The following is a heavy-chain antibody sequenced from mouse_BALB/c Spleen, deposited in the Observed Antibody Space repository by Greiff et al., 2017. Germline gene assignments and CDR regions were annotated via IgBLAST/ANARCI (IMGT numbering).Heavy chain of an antibody. D-gene: IGHD2-4*01. J-gene: IGHJ2*01. CDR1: GFTFSSYA. V-gene: IGHV5-6-5*01. CDR3: ARTMITRSYFDY. CDR2: ISSGGST. Sequence: EVQVVESGGGLVKPGGSPKLSCAASGFTFSSYAMSWVRQTPEKRLEWVASISSGGSTYYPDSVKGRFTISRDNARNILYLQMSSLRSEDTAMYYCARTMITRSYFDYWGQGTTLTVSS.